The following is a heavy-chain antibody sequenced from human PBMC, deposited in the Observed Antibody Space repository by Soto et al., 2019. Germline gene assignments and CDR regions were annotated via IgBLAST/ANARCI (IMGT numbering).Heavy chain of an antibody. Sequence: PXETLSLTCTVSGGSITNYYWSWIRQPPGKGLEWIGYIYYSGSTNYNPSLKSRVTISVDTSKNQFSLKLSSVTAADTAVYYCARGDYSSSSGFYFDYWGQGTVVTVSS. V-gene: IGHV4-59*01. D-gene: IGHD6-6*01. J-gene: IGHJ4*02. CDR1: GGSITNYY. CDR3: ARGDYSSSSGFYFDY. CDR2: IYYSGST.